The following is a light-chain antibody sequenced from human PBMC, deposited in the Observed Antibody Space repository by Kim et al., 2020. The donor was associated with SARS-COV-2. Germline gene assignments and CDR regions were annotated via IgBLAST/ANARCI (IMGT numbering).Light chain of an antibody. CDR3: QQRSEWPLT. V-gene: IGKV3-11*01. CDR1: HSVFTY. CDR2: DAS. J-gene: IGKJ4*01. Sequence: LSPGDRATLSCRASHSVFTYLNWYQQKPGQAPRLLIYDASNRATGIPPRFSGSGSGTGFTLTISSLEPEDFAVYYCQQRSEWPLTFGGGTKVDIK.